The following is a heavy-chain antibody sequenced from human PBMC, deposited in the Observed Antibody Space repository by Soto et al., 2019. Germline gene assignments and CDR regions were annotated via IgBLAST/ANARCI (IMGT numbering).Heavy chain of an antibody. Sequence: GGSLRLSCAASGFTFRTYAMNWVRQAPGKGLEWISAISGSGSFTHYADSVRGRFTISRDNSQNQLYLQMNNLRGDDTAMYYCAKIPTGSGSSKFDYWGQGIQVTVSS. V-gene: IGHV3-23*01. CDR1: GFTFRTYA. J-gene: IGHJ4*02. D-gene: IGHD3-10*01. CDR3: AKIPTGSGSSKFDY. CDR2: ISGSGSFT.